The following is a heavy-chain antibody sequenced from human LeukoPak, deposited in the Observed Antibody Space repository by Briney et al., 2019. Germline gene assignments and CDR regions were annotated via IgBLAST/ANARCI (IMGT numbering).Heavy chain of an antibody. D-gene: IGHD2/OR15-2a*01. CDR1: GDYW. CDR2: INSDGSWT. V-gene: IGHV3-74*01. Sequence: PGGSLRLSCAASGDYWMHWVRQVPGKGLVWVSHINSDGSWTSYADSVKGRFTISKDNAKNTVYLQMNSLRAEDTAVYYCFSFYETYWGRGTLVTVSS. J-gene: IGHJ4*02. CDR3: FSFYETY.